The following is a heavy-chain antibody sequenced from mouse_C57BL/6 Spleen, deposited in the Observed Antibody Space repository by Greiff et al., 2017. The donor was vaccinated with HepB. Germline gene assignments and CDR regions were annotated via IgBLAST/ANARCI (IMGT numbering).Heavy chain of an antibody. CDR3: AREGITTVVPGYFDV. D-gene: IGHD1-1*01. V-gene: IGHV3-1*01. Sequence: EVQLQESGPGMVKPSQSLSLTCTVTGYSITSGYYWHWIRHFPGNKLEWMGYISYSGSTNYNPSLKSRISITHDTSKNHFFLKLNSVTTEDTATYYCAREGITTVVPGYFDVWGTGTTVTVSS. J-gene: IGHJ1*03. CDR1: GYSITSGYY. CDR2: ISYSGST.